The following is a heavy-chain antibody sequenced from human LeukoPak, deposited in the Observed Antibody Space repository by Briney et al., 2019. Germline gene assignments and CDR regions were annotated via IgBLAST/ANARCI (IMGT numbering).Heavy chain of an antibody. Sequence: SETLSLTCTVSGGSVSNYYWSWIRQSPGKGLEWIGYIYYTEASYNPSLKSRVTISADTSKNQFSLKLYSVTAADTAVYYCATRKLGNDYWGQGTLVTVSS. CDR3: ATRKLGNDY. CDR2: IYYTEA. J-gene: IGHJ4*02. D-gene: IGHD7-27*01. V-gene: IGHV4-59*02. CDR1: GGSVSNYY.